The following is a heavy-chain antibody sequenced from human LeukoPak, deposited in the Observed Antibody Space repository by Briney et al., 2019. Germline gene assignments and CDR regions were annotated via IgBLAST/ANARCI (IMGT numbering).Heavy chain of an antibody. CDR3: AKEGRSGYYYYYGMDV. Sequence: GGSLRLSCAASGFTFSSYGMHWVRQAPGKGLEWVAVIWYDGSNKYYADSVKGRFTISRDNSKNTLYLQMNSLRAEDTAVYYCAKEGRSGYYYYYGMDVWGQGTTVTVSS. J-gene: IGHJ6*02. V-gene: IGHV3-30*02. CDR1: GFTFSSYG. CDR2: IWYDGSNK.